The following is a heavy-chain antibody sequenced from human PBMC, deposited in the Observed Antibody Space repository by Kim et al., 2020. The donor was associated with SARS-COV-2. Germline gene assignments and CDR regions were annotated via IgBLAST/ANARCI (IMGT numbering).Heavy chain of an antibody. CDR3: ARDTMEWLGSLYGMDV. J-gene: IGHJ6*02. Sequence: GGSLRLSCAASGFTFSSYGMHWVRQAPGKGLEWVAVIWFDGSNELYAESVKGRFTISRDNSKNALYLQMNSLRAEDTAVYYCARDTMEWLGSLYGMDVWGQGTTVTVSS. CDR2: IWFDGSNE. D-gene: IGHD6-19*01. CDR1: GFTFSSYG. V-gene: IGHV3-33*08.